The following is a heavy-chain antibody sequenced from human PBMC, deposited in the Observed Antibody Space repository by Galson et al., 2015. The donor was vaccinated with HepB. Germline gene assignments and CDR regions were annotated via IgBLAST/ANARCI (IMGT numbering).Heavy chain of an antibody. Sequence: PALVKPTQTLTLTCSLSGLSISASGEGVGWIRQPLGKALEWLSLIYWDDTKRYRPSLENRLTITKDTSKNQVVLTMTNMDPVDTGTYYCAKLGNSFFEYWGQGTPVTVSS. V-gene: IGHV2-5*02. J-gene: IGHJ4*02. CDR1: GLSISASGEG. CDR2: IYWDDTK. CDR3: AKLGNSFFEY. D-gene: IGHD4-23*01.